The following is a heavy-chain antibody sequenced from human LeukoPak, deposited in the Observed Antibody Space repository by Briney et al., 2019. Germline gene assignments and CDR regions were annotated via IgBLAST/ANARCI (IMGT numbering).Heavy chain of an antibody. Sequence: GGSLRLSCAASGFTFSNYAMGWVRQAPGKGLEWVSAVGGSGANTYYVDSVKGRFTIFRDNSKNTMYLQMNSLRVEDTAVYYCAKPPPEYSVTWHSPPFDYWGQGTLVTVSS. CDR3: AKPPPEYSVTWHSPPFDY. CDR2: VGGSGANT. D-gene: IGHD6-6*01. CDR1: GFTFSNYA. J-gene: IGHJ4*02. V-gene: IGHV3-23*01.